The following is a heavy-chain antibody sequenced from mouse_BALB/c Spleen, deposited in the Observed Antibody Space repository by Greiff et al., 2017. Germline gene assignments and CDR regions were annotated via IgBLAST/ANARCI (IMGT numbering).Heavy chain of an antibody. CDR1: GDSITSGY. CDR3: ARGGQLGLRAMDY. CDR2: ISYSGST. D-gene: IGHD3-2*01. V-gene: IGHV3-8*02. Sequence: EVKVEESGPSLVKPSQTLSLTCSVTGDSITSGYWNWIRKFPGNKLEYMGYISYSGSTYYNPSLKSRISITRDTSKNQYYLQLNSVTTEDTATYYCARGGQLGLRAMDYWGQGTSVTVSS. J-gene: IGHJ4*01.